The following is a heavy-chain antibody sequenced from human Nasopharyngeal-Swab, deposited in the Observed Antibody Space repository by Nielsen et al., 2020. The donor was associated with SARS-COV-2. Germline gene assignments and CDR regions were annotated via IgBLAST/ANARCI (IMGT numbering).Heavy chain of an antibody. J-gene: IGHJ4*02. V-gene: IGHV3-11*04. CDR2: ISSSGSTI. Sequence: GESLKISCAASGFTFSDYYMSWIRQAPGKGLERVSYISSSGSTIYYADSVKGRFTISRDNAKNSLYLQMNSLRAEDTAVYYCAREPGYDSSGYALGYWGQGTLVTVSS. D-gene: IGHD3-22*01. CDR1: GFTFSDYY. CDR3: AREPGYDSSGYALGY.